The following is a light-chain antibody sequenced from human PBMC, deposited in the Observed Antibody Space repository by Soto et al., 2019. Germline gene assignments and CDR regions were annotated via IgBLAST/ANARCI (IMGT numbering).Light chain of an antibody. CDR1: QSVSNN. CDR2: GAS. CDR3: LQYDDWHRT. V-gene: IGKV3-15*01. Sequence: ETVMTQSPAILSVSPGDRATLSCRAGQSVSNNLAWYQQKPGQTPRLVIYGASNRATGVPARFSGSGSGTDFTLTISSLQSEDFAVYYCLQYDDWHRTFGQGTKVEIK. J-gene: IGKJ1*01.